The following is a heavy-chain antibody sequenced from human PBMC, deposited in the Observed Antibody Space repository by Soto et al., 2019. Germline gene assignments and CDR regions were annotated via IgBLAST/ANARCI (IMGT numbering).Heavy chain of an antibody. V-gene: IGHV4-39*01. CDR3: VRYDRINMKPYSPEGFHI. CDR1: GDSISSSNSH. CDR2: VYYGGAIFYSGNI. D-gene: IGHD3-3*02. J-gene: IGHJ3*02. Sequence: SETLSLTCTVSGDSISSSNSHWGWTRQPPGKGLEYIGSVYYGGAIFYSGNIYYNPSLKSRVTISVDTSKNQFSLRLSSVTAADTGVYYCVRYDRINMKPYSPEGFHIWGQGTMVT.